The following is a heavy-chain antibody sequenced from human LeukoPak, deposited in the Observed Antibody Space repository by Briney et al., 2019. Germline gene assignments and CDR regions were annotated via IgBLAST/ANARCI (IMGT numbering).Heavy chain of an antibody. CDR1: GGSISSYY. V-gene: IGHV4-59*08. Sequence: SETLSLTCTVSGGSISSYYWSWIRQPPGKGLEWIGYIYYSGSTNYNPSLKSRVTISVDTSKNQFSLKLSSVTAADTAVYYCARQKWTMVRGRYAFDIWGQGTMVTVSS. CDR3: ARQKWTMVRGRYAFDI. J-gene: IGHJ3*02. CDR2: IYYSGST. D-gene: IGHD3-10*01.